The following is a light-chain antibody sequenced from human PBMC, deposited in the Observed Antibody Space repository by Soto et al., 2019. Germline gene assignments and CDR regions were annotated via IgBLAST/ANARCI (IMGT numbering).Light chain of an antibody. V-gene: IGKV1-5*03. CDR1: QSISSW. CDR2: KAS. Sequence: DIKMTHSVSTLSATVEDRVTITCRASQSISSWLAWYQQKPGKAPKLLIYKASTLESGVPSNFSGSGSGTEFTLTINSLQPEDFATYYCQQYNGFWTFGQGANVDVK. J-gene: IGKJ1*01. CDR3: QQYNGFWT.